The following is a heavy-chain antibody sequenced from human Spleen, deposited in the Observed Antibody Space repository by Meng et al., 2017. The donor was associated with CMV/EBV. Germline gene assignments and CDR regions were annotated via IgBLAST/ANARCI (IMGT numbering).Heavy chain of an antibody. CDR3: ALGSASFPFKGS. V-gene: IGHV1-69*10. D-gene: IGHD1-26*01. J-gene: IGHJ4*02. CDR2: IIPMPGIA. Sequence: SVKVSCKASGGTFSSYAISWVRQAPGQGLEWMGGIIPMPGIANYAQKFQGRVTITADKSTSTAYMELSSLRSEDTAVYYCALGSASFPFKGSWGQGTLVTVSS. CDR1: GGTFSSYA.